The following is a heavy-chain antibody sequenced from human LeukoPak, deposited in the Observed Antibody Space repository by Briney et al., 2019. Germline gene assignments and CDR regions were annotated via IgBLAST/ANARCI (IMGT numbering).Heavy chain of an antibody. CDR3: ARDPLGVPFDY. CDR2: INHSGST. V-gene: IGHV4-34*01. J-gene: IGHJ4*02. Sequence: ASETLSLTCAVYGGSFSGYYWSWIRQPPGKGLEWIGEINHSGSTNYNPSLKSRVTISVDTSKNQFSLKLSSVTAADTAVYYCARDPLGVPFDYWGQGTLVTVSS. D-gene: IGHD2-2*01. CDR1: GGSFSGYY.